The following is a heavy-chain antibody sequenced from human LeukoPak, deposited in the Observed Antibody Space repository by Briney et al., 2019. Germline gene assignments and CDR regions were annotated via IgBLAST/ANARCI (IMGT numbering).Heavy chain of an antibody. CDR2: IYYSGST. D-gene: IGHD3-10*01. V-gene: IGHV4-39*01. J-gene: IGHJ4*02. CDR1: GGSISSSIYY. CDR3: ARRLGGSGSYYY. Sequence: PSETLSLTCSVSGGSISSSIYYWGWIRQPPGKGLEWIGSIYYSGSTYYNPSLKSRVTISVDTSKNQFSLKPRSVTAADTAVYYCARRLGGSGSYYYWGQGTLVTVSS.